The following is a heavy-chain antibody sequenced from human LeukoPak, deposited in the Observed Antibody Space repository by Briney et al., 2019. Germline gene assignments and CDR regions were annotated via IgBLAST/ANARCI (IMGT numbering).Heavy chain of an antibody. D-gene: IGHD6-19*01. CDR3: ARGRHSSGWTEGYFDY. CDR2: IWYDGSNK. V-gene: IGHV3-33*01. CDR1: GFTFSRYG. Sequence: PGGSLRLSCAASGFTFSRYGMHWVRQAPGKGLEWVAVIWYDGSNKYYADSVKGRFTISRDNSKNTLYLQMNGLRAEDTAVYYCARGRHSSGWTEGYFDYWGQGTLVTVSS. J-gene: IGHJ4*02.